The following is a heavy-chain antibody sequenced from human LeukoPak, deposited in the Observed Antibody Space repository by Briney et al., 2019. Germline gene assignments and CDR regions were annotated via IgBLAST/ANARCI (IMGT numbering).Heavy chain of an antibody. J-gene: IGHJ4*02. D-gene: IGHD1-1*01. V-gene: IGHV3-7*01. CDR1: GFTFSAHW. CDR2: IKQDESEK. CDR3: ANAPELSYFDY. Sequence: PGGSLRLSCAASGFTFSAHWMSWVRQAPGKGLEWVANIKQDESEKSYVDSVKGRFTISRDNSKNTLYLQMNSLRAEDTAVYYCANAPELSYFDYWGQGTLVTVSS.